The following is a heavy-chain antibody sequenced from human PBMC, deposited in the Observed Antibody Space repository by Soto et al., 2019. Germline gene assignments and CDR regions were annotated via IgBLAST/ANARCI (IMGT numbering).Heavy chain of an antibody. CDR2: LIPILGTA. V-gene: IGHV1-69*01. CDR3: ATSYGTSWYGDY. Sequence: QVQLVQSGAEVKKPGSSVKVSCKASRDSFNNYAVTWVRQAPGQGLEWMGGLIPILGTANYAQKFQGRVTITEEESRSTAYMELNSLRSEDTAVYYCATSYGTSWYGDYWGQGTLVTVSA. D-gene: IGHD6-13*01. CDR1: RDSFNNYA. J-gene: IGHJ4*02.